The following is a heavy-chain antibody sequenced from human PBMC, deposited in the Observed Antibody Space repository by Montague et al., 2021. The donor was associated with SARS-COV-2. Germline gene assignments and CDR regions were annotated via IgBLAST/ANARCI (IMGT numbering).Heavy chain of an antibody. CDR1: GFTFSSYA. Sequence: SLRLSCAASGFTFSSYAMHWVRQAPGKGLEWVAVISYDGSNKYYADSVKGRFTISRDNSKNTLYLQMNSLRAEDTAVYYCAGSNWSSGSYYQLDYWGQGTLVTVSS. CDR3: AGSNWSSGSYYQLDY. V-gene: IGHV3-30-3*01. D-gene: IGHD3-10*01. J-gene: IGHJ4*02. CDR2: ISYDGSNK.